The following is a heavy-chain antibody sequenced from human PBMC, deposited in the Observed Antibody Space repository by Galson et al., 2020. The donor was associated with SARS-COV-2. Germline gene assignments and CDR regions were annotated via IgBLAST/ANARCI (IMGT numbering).Heavy chain of an antibody. D-gene: IGHD6-13*01. CDR2: ITWNSGTI. Sequence: SLKISCAASGFTFDDYAMHWVRQGPGEGPEWVSGITWNSGTIGYAGSVKGRFTISRDNAKNSLYLQMNSLTPEDTAFYYCAKGPNSYSSNWYGIDYWGQGTLVTVSS. J-gene: IGHJ4*02. CDR1: GFTFDDYA. V-gene: IGHV3-9*01. CDR3: AKGPNSYSSNWYGIDY.